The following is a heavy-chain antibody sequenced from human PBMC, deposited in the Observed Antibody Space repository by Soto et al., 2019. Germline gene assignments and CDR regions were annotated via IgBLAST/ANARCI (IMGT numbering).Heavy chain of an antibody. CDR2: ISYDGSNK. V-gene: IGHV3-30*18. CDR1: GFTFSSYG. Sequence: GGSLRLSCAASGFTFSSYGMHWVRQAPGKGLEWVAVISYDGSNKYYADSVKGRFTISRDNSKNTLYLQMNSLRAEDTAVYYCAKDFITYSSGWYYYYYGMDVWGQGTTVTVSS. D-gene: IGHD6-19*01. CDR3: AKDFITYSSGWYYYYYGMDV. J-gene: IGHJ6*02.